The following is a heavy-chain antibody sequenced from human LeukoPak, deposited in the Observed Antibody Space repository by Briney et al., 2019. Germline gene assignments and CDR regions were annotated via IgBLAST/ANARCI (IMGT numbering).Heavy chain of an antibody. J-gene: IGHJ6*03. CDR2: IKQDGSEK. Sequence: GGSLRLSCAASGFTFTNYWMSWVRQAPGKGLELVANIKQDGSEKYYVDSVKGRFTISRDNAKNSLYLQMNSLRAEDTAVYYCASDPIFLVVRGTYYYMDVWGKGTTVTVSS. CDR3: ASDPIFLVVRGTYYYMDV. V-gene: IGHV3-7*01. D-gene: IGHD3-10*01. CDR1: GFTFTNYW.